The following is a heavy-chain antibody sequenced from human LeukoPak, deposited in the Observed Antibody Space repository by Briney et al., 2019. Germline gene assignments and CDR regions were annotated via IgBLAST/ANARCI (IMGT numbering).Heavy chain of an antibody. J-gene: IGHJ4*02. CDR1: GFTFSSYA. CDR2: ISYDGSNK. V-gene: IGHV3-30-3*01. D-gene: IGHD3-22*01. Sequence: TGGSLRLSCAASGFTFSSYAMHWVRQAPGKGLEWVVVISYDGSNKYYADSVKGRFTISRDNSKNTLYLQMNSLRAEDTAVYYCARGAGYYDSSGSYYGYYFDYWGQGTLVTVSS. CDR3: ARGAGYYDSSGSYYGYYFDY.